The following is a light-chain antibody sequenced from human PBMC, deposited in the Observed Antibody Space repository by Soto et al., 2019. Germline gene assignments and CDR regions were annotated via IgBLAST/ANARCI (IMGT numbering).Light chain of an antibody. J-gene: IGKJ4*01. CDR1: QSVSSDY. Sequence: EIVLTQSPGTLSLSPGERATLSCRASQSVSSDYLAWYQQKPGQAPRLLIYVASSRATGIPDWLSGSGSGTACPLTTRILAPEDFAVYYCQQYGSSLLTFGGGTKGQIK. CDR2: VAS. CDR3: QQYGSSLLT. V-gene: IGKV3-20*01.